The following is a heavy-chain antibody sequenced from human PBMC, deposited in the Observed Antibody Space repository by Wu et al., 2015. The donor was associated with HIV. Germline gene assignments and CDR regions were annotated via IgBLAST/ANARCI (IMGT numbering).Heavy chain of an antibody. Sequence: QVQLVQSGGDVKKPGASVRVACKASGFNLNSFGIHWVRQAPGQGLEWMGGIIPIFGTANYAQKFQGRVTITTDESTSTAYMELSSLRSEDTAVYYCAREDKARIGYYDYYYGMDVVGPRDHGHRLL. CDR2: IIPIFGTA. J-gene: IGHJ6*02. D-gene: IGHD6-6*01. CDR3: AREDKARIGYYDYYYGMDV. V-gene: IGHV1-69*05. CDR1: GFNLNSFG.